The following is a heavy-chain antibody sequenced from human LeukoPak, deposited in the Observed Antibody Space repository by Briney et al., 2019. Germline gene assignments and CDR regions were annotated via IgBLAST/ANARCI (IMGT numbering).Heavy chain of an antibody. CDR1: GYSISSGYY. D-gene: IGHD3-3*01. CDR3: AGLDDFWSGYSPGDY. Sequence: PSETLSLTCAVSGYSISSGYYWGWIRQPPGKGPEWIGSIYHSGSTYYNPSLKSRVTISVDTSKNQFSLKLSSVTAADTAVYYCAGLDDFWSGYSPGDYWGQGTLVTVSS. V-gene: IGHV4-38-2*01. J-gene: IGHJ4*02. CDR2: IYHSGST.